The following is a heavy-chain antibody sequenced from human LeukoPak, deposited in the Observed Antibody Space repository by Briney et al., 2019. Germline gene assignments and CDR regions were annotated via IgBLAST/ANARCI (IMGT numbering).Heavy chain of an antibody. D-gene: IGHD6-13*01. CDR1: GFTFSSYS. CDR3: AKFIAAPFYFDY. V-gene: IGHV3-21*01. Sequence: GSLRLSCAASGFTFSSYSMNWVRQAPGKGLEWVSSISSSSSYIYYADSVKGRLTISRDNAKNSLYLQMNSLRAEDTAVYYCAKFIAAPFYFDYWGQGTLVTVSS. J-gene: IGHJ4*02. CDR2: ISSSSSYI.